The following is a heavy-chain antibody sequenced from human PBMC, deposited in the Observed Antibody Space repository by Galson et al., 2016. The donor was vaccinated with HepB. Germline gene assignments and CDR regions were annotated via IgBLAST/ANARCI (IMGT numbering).Heavy chain of an antibody. V-gene: IGHV1-3*01. CDR2: LSAGNGDT. D-gene: IGHD3-10*01. Sequence: SVKVSCKASGFTFTAYAIHWVRQAPGQSYEWMGWLSAGNGDTGYSPKFQGRVTLTRDTSANIAYMDLSGLRYEDTAVYYCVRHEHGSGSCDYRGQGTVITVSS. CDR1: GFTFTAYA. J-gene: IGHJ4*02. CDR3: VRHEHGSGSCDY.